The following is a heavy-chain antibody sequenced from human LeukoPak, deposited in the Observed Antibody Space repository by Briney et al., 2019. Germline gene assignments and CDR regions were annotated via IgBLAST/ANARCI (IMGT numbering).Heavy chain of an antibody. CDR3: ARGAITAACPLDY. V-gene: IGHV3-53*01. CDR2: IYSGDNT. J-gene: IGHJ4*02. Sequence: QSGGSLRLSCAASGITVTSDYMSWVRQASGKGLEWVSVIYSGDNTYYADSVKGRFTISRDNSKNTVYLQMNSLRAEDTAVYYCARGAITAACPLDYWGQGTLVTVSS. D-gene: IGHD6-6*01. CDR1: GITVTSDY.